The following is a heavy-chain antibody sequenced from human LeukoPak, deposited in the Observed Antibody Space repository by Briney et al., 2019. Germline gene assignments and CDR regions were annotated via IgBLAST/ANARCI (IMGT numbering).Heavy chain of an antibody. D-gene: IGHD6-13*01. CDR1: GYTFTSYG. V-gene: IGHV1-18*01. Sequence: ASVSVSCEASGYTFTSYGISWVRQAPGQGLGWMGWISAYNGNTNYAQKLQGRVTMTTDTSTSTAYMELRSLRSDDTAVYYCARDHLGYSRSSDYWGQGTLVTVSS. CDR2: ISAYNGNT. CDR3: ARDHLGYSRSSDY. J-gene: IGHJ4*02.